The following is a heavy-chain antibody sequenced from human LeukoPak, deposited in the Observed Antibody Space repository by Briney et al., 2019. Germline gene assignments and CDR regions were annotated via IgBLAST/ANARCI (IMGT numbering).Heavy chain of an antibody. D-gene: IGHD1-26*01. CDR3: ARISLGAIWGYYYGMDV. V-gene: IGHV1-69*13. Sequence: GASVKVSCKGSGYTLINHAFSWVRQAPGQGLEWMGGIIPIFGTANYAQKFQGRVTITADESTSTAYMELSSLRSEDTAVFYCARISLGAIWGYYYGMDVWGQGTTVTVSS. CDR1: GYTLINHA. CDR2: IIPIFGTA. J-gene: IGHJ6*02.